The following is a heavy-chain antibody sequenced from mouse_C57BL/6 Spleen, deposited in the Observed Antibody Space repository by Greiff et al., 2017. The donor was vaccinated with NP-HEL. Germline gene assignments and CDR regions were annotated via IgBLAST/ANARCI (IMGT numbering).Heavy chain of an antibody. CDR1: GYTFTDYE. V-gene: IGHV1-15*01. CDR3: TRDYYSNYWFAY. D-gene: IGHD2-5*01. CDR2: IDPETGGT. Sequence: QVQLQQSGAELVRPGASVTLSCKASGYTFTDYEMHWVKQTPVHGLEWIGAIDPETGGTAYNQKFKGKAILTADKSSSTAYMELRSLTSEDSAVYYCTRDYYSNYWFAYWGQGTLVTVSA. J-gene: IGHJ3*01.